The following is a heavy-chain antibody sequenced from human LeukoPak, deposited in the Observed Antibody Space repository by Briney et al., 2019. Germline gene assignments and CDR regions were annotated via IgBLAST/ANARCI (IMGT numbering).Heavy chain of an antibody. J-gene: IGHJ4*02. CDR1: GGTFSRYA. V-gene: IGHV1-69*06. CDR2: IIPIFGTA. Sequence: SVPVSCQASGGTFSRYAISGVRQPPAKGLVWMGGIIPIFGTANYAQKFQGRVTITADKSTSTAYMELSSLRSEDTAVYYCAGSTSCYASGYCDFDYWGQGAMVTVSS. CDR3: AGSTSCYASGYCDFDY. D-gene: IGHD2-2*01.